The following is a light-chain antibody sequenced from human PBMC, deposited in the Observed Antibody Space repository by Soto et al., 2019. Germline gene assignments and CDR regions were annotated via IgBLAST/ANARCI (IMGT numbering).Light chain of an antibody. Sequence: QAVVTQPPSASRTPGQRVTIPCSGSSSNIGSNSVYWYQQLPGTAPKLLMSRDNQRPSGVPDRFSGSKSGTSASLAISGLRSEDEADYYCAAWDDSLSGVVFGGGTKVTVL. J-gene: IGLJ2*01. CDR1: SSNIGSNS. V-gene: IGLV1-47*01. CDR3: AAWDDSLSGVV. CDR2: RDN.